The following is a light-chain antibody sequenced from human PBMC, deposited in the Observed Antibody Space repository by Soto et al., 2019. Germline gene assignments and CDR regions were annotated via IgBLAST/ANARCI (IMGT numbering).Light chain of an antibody. J-gene: IGLJ1*01. CDR2: QNN. V-gene: IGLV1-51*02. CDR1: SSNIETNY. Sequence: QSVLTQPPSVSAAPGQTVTISCSGASSNIETNYVSWYQQLPETAPKLLIYQNNWRPSGIPDRFSGSKSGTSATLGITGLQTGDEADYYCGTWDSSLKSYVFGSGTKLTVL. CDR3: GTWDSSLKSYV.